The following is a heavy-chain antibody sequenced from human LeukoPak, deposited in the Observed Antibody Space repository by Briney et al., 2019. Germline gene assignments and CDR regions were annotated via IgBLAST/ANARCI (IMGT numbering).Heavy chain of an antibody. Sequence: SETLSLTCTVSGGSISSYYWSWIRQPPGKGLEWIGYIYYSGSTNYNPSLKSRVTISVDTSKNQFSLKLSSVTAADTAVYHCARMHEEAFDYWGQGTLVTVSS. J-gene: IGHJ4*02. V-gene: IGHV4-59*01. CDR2: IYYSGST. CDR1: GGSISSYY. CDR3: ARMHEEAFDY.